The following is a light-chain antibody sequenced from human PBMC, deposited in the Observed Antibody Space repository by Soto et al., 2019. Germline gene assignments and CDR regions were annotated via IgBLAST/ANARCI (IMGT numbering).Light chain of an antibody. CDR3: QQYGTSLSWT. Sequence: EIVLTQSPGTLSLSPGERATLSCRASQSVTSSYLTWYQRKPGQAPRLLIYGASSRAAGIPDRFSGSGSGTDFTLTINRLEPEDFAVYYCQQYGTSLSWTFGQGTKV. J-gene: IGKJ1*01. CDR2: GAS. CDR1: QSVTSSY. V-gene: IGKV3-20*01.